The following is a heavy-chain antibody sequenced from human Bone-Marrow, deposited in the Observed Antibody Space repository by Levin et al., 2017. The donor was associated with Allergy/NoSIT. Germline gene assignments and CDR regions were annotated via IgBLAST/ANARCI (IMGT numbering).Heavy chain of an antibody. Sequence: GGSLRLSCAASGFVFSTFAMSWVRQAPGKGLEWVSAISGSGSSTYYADSVKGRFTISRDNSKNTLYLQINSLRAEDTGVYFCAQDRHVAVSLFHIWGQGTTVIVSS. J-gene: IGHJ3*02. CDR1: GFVFSTFA. CDR3: AQDRHVAVSLFHI. V-gene: IGHV3-23*01. CDR2: ISGSGSST. D-gene: IGHD3-16*01.